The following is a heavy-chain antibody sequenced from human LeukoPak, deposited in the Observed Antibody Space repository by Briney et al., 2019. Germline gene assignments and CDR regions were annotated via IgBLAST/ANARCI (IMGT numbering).Heavy chain of an antibody. CDR3: ARGRRGIVVVPAAIRFDY. J-gene: IGHJ4*02. CDR1: GGSFSGYY. CDR2: INHSGST. Sequence: SETLSLTCAVYGGSFSGYYWSWIRQPPGKGLEWIGEINHSGSTNYNPSLKSRVTISVDTSKNQFPLKLSSVTAADTAVYYCARGRRGIVVVPAAIRFDYWGQGTLVTVSS. D-gene: IGHD2-2*02. V-gene: IGHV4-34*01.